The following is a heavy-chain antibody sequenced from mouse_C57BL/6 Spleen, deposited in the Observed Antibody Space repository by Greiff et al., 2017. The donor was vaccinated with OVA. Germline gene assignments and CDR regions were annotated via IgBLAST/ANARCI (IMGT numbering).Heavy chain of an antibody. J-gene: IGHJ2*01. D-gene: IGHD4-1*01. CDR1: GYTFTSYW. CDR3: AKLELFDY. V-gene: IGHV1-55*01. Sequence: QVQLQQPGAELVKPGASVKMSCKASGYTFTSYWITWVKQRPGQGLEWIGDIYPGSGSTNYNEKFKSKATLTVDKSSSTAYMQLSSLTSEDSAVYYCAKLELFDYWGQGTTLTVSS. CDR2: IYPGSGST.